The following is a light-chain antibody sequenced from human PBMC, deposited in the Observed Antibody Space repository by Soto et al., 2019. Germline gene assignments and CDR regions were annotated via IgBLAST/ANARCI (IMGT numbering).Light chain of an antibody. CDR2: DLS. CDR1: SSDVGGYNY. J-gene: IGLJ2*01. V-gene: IGLV2-14*01. Sequence: QSALTQPASVSGSPGQSITISCTGTSSDVGGYNYVSWYQQYPGKAPKLMIYDLSNRPSGVSNRFSGSKSGNTASLTISGLQAEDEADYYCSSYTRSSTLRVFGGGTKLTVL. CDR3: SSYTRSSTLRV.